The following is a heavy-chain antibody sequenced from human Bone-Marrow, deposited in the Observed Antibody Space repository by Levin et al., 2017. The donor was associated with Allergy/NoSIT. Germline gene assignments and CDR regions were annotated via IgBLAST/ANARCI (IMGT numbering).Heavy chain of an antibody. V-gene: IGHV3-53*01. CDR3: TRHPDGSSGLRPARDY. D-gene: IGHD3-22*01. J-gene: IGHJ4*02. CDR1: GFIVSSKY. CDR2: IYPGSST. Sequence: SCAASGFIVSSKYMSWVRQAPGKGLEWVAVIYPGSSTYYADSVKGRFTTSRDNSKNTLYLQMNSLRAEDTAVYYCTRHPDGSSGLRPARDYWGQGTLVTVSS.